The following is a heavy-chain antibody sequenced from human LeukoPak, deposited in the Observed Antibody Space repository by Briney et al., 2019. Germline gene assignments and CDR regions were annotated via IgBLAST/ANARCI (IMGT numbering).Heavy chain of an antibody. CDR1: GGSISSYY. D-gene: IGHD3-3*01. Sequence: SETLSPTCTVSGGSISSYYWSWIRQPPGKGLEWIGYIYYSGSTNYNPSLKSRVTISVDTSKNQFSLKLSSVTAADTAVYYCARGYDFWSGYSLGMDVWGQGTTVTVSS. V-gene: IGHV4-59*01. CDR3: ARGYDFWSGYSLGMDV. CDR2: IYYSGST. J-gene: IGHJ6*02.